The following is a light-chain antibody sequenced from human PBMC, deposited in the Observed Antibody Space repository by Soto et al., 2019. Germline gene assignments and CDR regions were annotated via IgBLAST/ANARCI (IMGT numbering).Light chain of an antibody. Sequence: QSVLTQPPSASGSPGQSVTISCTGTSSDVGGYNYVSWYQQHPGKVPKVMIYEVSKRPSGVPDRFSGSKSDNTASLTVSGLQAEDEADYYCSSYAGSNTPYVFGTGTKVTVL. CDR3: SSYAGSNTPYV. J-gene: IGLJ1*01. V-gene: IGLV2-8*01. CDR2: EVS. CDR1: SSDVGGYNY.